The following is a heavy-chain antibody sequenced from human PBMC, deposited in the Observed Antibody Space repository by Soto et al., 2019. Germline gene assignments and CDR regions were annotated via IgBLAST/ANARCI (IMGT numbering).Heavy chain of an antibody. J-gene: IGHJ5*02. D-gene: IGHD2-21*02. V-gene: IGHV1-18*01. Sequence: ASVKVSCKASGYTFTSYGISWVRQAPGQGLEWMGWISAYNGNTNYAQKIQGRVTMTTDTSTSTAYLELRSLRSDDTAVYYCAIPLSYCGGDCPPSWGQGTLVTVSS. CDR1: GYTFTSYG. CDR2: ISAYNGNT. CDR3: AIPLSYCGGDCPPS.